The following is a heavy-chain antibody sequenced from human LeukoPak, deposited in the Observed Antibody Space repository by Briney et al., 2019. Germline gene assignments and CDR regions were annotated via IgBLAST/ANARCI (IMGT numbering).Heavy chain of an antibody. J-gene: IGHJ3*01. V-gene: IGHV4-4*02. D-gene: IGHD3-22*01. CDR1: GASISSENW. CDR2: IYHGGST. Sequence: SGTLSLTCAVSGASISSENWWSWVRQPPGKGLEWIGEIYHGGSTNYNPSLKSRVTISMGKSENQFSLKLSSVTAADTAVYYCTSNGYYSLDVWGQGTVVTVSS. CDR3: TSNGYYSLDV.